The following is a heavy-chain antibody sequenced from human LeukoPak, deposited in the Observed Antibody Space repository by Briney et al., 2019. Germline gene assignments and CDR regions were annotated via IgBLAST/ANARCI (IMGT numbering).Heavy chain of an antibody. CDR3: ARTPDYYGSGSQYYRYYYYGMDV. CDR2: ISGSGGST. V-gene: IGHV3-23*01. D-gene: IGHD3-10*01. Sequence: QAGGSLRPSCAASGFTFSSYAMSWVRQAPGKGLEWVSAISGSGGSTYYADSVKGRFTISRDNSKNTLYLQMNSLRAEDTAVYYCARTPDYYGSGSQYYRYYYYGMDVWGQGTTVTVSS. CDR1: GFTFSSYA. J-gene: IGHJ6*02.